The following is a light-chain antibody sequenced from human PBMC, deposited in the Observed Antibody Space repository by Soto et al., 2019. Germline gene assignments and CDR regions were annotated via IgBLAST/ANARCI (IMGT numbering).Light chain of an antibody. CDR1: SSDVGGYNY. Sequence: QSVLTQPPSASGSPGQSVTISCTGTSSDVGGYNYVSWYQQHPGKAPKVMIYEVTKRPSGVPDRFSGSKSDNTASLTVSGLQAEDEADYYCSSYAGSNNLVVFGGGTKLTVL. J-gene: IGLJ2*01. V-gene: IGLV2-8*01. CDR3: SSYAGSNNLVV. CDR2: EVT.